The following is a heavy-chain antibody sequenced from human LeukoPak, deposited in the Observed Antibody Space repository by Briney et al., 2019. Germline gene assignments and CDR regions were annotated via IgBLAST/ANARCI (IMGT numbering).Heavy chain of an antibody. V-gene: IGHV4-4*07. Sequence: SETLSLTCTVSGGSISSYYWSWIRQPAGKGLEWIGRIYTSGSTNYNPSLKSRVTISVDTSKNQFSLKLSSVTAADTAVYYCARYYYGSGDDYYYYYMDVWGKGTTVTVSS. CDR3: ARYYYGSGDDYYYYYMDV. CDR2: IYTSGST. CDR1: GGSISSYY. D-gene: IGHD3-10*01. J-gene: IGHJ6*03.